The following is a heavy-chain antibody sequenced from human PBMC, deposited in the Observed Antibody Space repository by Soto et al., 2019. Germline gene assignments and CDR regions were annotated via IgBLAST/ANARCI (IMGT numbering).Heavy chain of an antibody. J-gene: IGHJ4*02. CDR3: ASLGGNNSLY. D-gene: IGHD3-3*01. Sequence: VVSLSLSCPAAGCTISSYSMSWVRQAPGKGLEWVSAISGSGGSTYYADSVKGRFTISRDNSKNTLYLQMNSLRAEDTAVYYCASLGGNNSLYWGQGTLVTVSS. CDR1: GCTISSYS. CDR2: ISGSGGST. V-gene: IGHV3-23*01.